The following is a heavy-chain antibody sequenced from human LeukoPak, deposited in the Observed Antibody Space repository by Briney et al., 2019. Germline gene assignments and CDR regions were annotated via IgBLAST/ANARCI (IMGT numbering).Heavy chain of an antibody. J-gene: IGHJ6*02. CDR3: TRDLMDYDVSTGLHHYYMDV. D-gene: IGHD3-9*01. CDR2: INGDGRNI. CDR1: GFTVSSNY. Sequence: GGSLRLSCAASGFTVSSNYMSWVRQDPRKGLVWVSRINGDGRNINYADSVRGRFTISRDNAKNTLYLQMNTLRVEDTAVYYCTRDLMDYDVSTGLHHYYMDVWGQGTTVTVSS. V-gene: IGHV3-74*01.